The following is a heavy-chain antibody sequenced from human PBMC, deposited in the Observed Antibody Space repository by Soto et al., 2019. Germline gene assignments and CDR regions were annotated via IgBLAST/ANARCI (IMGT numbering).Heavy chain of an antibody. V-gene: IGHV3-23*01. J-gene: IGHJ6*02. Sequence: PGGSLRLSCASSGFTFSNSWMTWARQAPGKGLEWVSVISGSGRITYHADSVKGRFTISRDNSKNTLYLQMNSLRAEDTAVYYCAKVYSSTYAMDVWGQGTTVTVSS. D-gene: IGHD5-18*01. CDR3: AKVYSSTYAMDV. CDR1: GFTFSNSW. CDR2: ISGSGRIT.